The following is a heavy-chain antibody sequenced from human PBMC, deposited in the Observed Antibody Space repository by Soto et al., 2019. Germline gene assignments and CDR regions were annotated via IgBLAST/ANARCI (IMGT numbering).Heavy chain of an antibody. CDR1: GDSISTVDYF. CDR3: ARGRYCLTGRGFPTRLEA. CDR2: IYKSATT. V-gene: IGHV4-30-4*01. J-gene: IGHJ1*01. Sequence: QVQLLESGPGLVKPSQTLSLTCSVSGDSISTVDYFWSWFRQPPGQALEYIRYIYKSATTYYNTCIESGVANSLDTEKSQYPLKVTAQTAADTAEYCCARGRYCLTGRGFPTRLEARGQGNLVTVS. D-gene: IGHD2-2*01.